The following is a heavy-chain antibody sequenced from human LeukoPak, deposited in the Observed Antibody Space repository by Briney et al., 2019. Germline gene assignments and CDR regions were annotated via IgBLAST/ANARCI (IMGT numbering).Heavy chain of an antibody. CDR1: GFIFSSHG. V-gene: IGHV3-33*01. CDR2: IWYDGSNK. CDR3: ARGPKVGATADLFDY. J-gene: IGHJ4*02. D-gene: IGHD1-26*01. Sequence: PGGSLRLSCAASGFIFSSHGMNWVRQTPGKGLEWVAVIWYDGSNKYYADSVKGRFIISRDNSKNTLYLQMNSLRPEDTAVYHCARGPKVGATADLFDYWGQGTLVTVSS.